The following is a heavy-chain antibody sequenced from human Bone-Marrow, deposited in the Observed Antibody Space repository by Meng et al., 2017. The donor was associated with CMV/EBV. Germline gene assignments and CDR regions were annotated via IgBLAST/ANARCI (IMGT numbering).Heavy chain of an antibody. D-gene: IGHD3-3*01. CDR3: ARGTIFGVVIGCGMDV. CDR1: GYTFTGYY. V-gene: IGHV1-8*02. J-gene: IGHJ6*02. CDR2: MNPNSGNT. Sequence: ASVKVSCKASGYTFTGYYMHWVRQAPGQGLEWMGWMNPNSGNTGYAQKFQGRVTMTRNTSISTAYMELSSLRSEDTAVYYCARGTIFGVVIGCGMDVWGQGTTVHVAS.